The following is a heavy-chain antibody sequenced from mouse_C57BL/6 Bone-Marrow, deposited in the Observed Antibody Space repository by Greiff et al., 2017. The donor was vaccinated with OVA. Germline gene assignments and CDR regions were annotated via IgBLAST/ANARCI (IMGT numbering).Heavy chain of an antibody. V-gene: IGHV1-81*01. Sequence: VKLMESGAELARPGASVKLSCKASGYTFTSYGISWVKQRTGQGLEWIGEIYPRSGNTYYNEKFKGKATLTADKSSSTAYMELRSLTSEDSAVYFCARRGDYYGSRENWGQGTTLTVSS. CDR2: IYPRSGNT. CDR3: ARRGDYYGSREN. CDR1: GYTFTSYG. J-gene: IGHJ2*01. D-gene: IGHD1-1*01.